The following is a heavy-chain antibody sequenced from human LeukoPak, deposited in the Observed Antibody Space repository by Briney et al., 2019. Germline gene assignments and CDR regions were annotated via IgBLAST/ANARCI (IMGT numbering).Heavy chain of an antibody. CDR1: GGSFSGYY. Sequence: SETLSLTCGVYGGSFSGYYWTWIRQPPGKGLEWIGEINHSGRTNYNPSLKTRVTISVDTSKNQFSLKMSSVTAADTAVYYCARTGDGYNYYNYYYMDVWGKGTTVTVTS. J-gene: IGHJ6*03. V-gene: IGHV4-34*01. CDR3: ARTGDGYNYYNYYYMDV. CDR2: INHSGRT. D-gene: IGHD5-24*01.